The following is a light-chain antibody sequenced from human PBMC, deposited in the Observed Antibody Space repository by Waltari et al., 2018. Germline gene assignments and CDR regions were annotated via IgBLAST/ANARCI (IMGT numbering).Light chain of an antibody. CDR2: DTN. V-gene: IGLV1-40*01. CDR3: QSYDSSLRRV. CDR1: NSNIGAGSR. Sequence: QSVLTQPPSVSGAPGQRVTISCTGTNSNIGAGSRVHWYQQFPGTAPKLPLFDTNYRPSGVPDRFSGSKSGTSASLAITGLQPEDEADYYCQSYDSSLRRVFGGGTKLTVL. J-gene: IGLJ3*02.